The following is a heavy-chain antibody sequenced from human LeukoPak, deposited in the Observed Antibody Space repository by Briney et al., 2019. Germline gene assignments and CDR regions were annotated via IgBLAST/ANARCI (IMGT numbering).Heavy chain of an antibody. J-gene: IGHJ4*02. CDR3: AKSTFHDFWSGYYPSGGFGY. D-gene: IGHD3-3*01. CDR1: GFTFNLYG. V-gene: IGHV3-23*01. CDR2: ISGSGAGT. Sequence: GGSLRLSCAASGFTFNLYGMTWVRQAPGKGLEWVSGISGSGAGTYYADSVKGRFTISRDNSKNALFLQMNSLRAEDTAVYYCAKSTFHDFWSGYYPSGGFGYWGQGTLVTVSS.